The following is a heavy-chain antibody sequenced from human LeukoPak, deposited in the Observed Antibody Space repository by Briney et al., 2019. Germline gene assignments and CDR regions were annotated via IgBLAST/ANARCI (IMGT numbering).Heavy chain of an antibody. D-gene: IGHD1-14*01. CDR3: ARDPEGPLDY. J-gene: IGHJ4*02. V-gene: IGHV4-34*01. CDR1: GGSFSGYY. Sequence: SETLSLTCAVYGGSFSGYYWSWIRQPPGKGLEWIGEINHSGSTNYNPSLKSRVTISVDTSKNQFSLKLSSVTAADTAVYYCARDPEGPLDYWGQGTLVTVSS. CDR2: INHSGST.